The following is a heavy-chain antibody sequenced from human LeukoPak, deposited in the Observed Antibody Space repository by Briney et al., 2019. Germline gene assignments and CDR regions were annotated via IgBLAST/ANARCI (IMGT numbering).Heavy chain of an antibody. V-gene: IGHV4-4*07. Sequence: SETLSLTCAVSGGSISSYYCSWIRQPAGKGLEWIGRIYTSGSTNYNPSLKSRVTMSVDTSKNQFSLKLSSVTAADTAVYYCAREPHYYDILTGYYYRVWFDPWGQGTMVTVSS. CDR3: AREPHYYDILTGYYYRVWFDP. D-gene: IGHD3-9*01. J-gene: IGHJ5*02. CDR2: IYTSGST. CDR1: GGSISSYY.